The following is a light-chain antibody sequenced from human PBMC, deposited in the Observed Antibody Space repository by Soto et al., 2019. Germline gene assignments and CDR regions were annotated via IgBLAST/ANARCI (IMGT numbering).Light chain of an antibody. CDR1: QDIGTW. CDR2: PAS. Sequence: DIQMTQSPSSVSASIGDRVIITCRASQDIGTWLAWYQQKPGQVPNLLMYPASSLHSGVPSRFSGSGSGTEFTLTISSLQPDDFATYYCQQYNGRITFGQGTRLEIK. V-gene: IGKV1D-16*01. J-gene: IGKJ5*01. CDR3: QQYNGRIT.